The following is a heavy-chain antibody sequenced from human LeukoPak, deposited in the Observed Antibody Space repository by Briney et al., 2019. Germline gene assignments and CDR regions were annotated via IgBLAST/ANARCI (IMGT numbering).Heavy chain of an antibody. CDR2: IYYSGST. CDR3: ARTVACGDYVARAFDI. J-gene: IGHJ3*02. D-gene: IGHD4-17*01. Sequence: SETPSLTCTVSGGSISSYYWSWIRQPPGKGLEWIGYIYYSGSTYYNPSLKSRVTISVDTSKNQFSLKLSSVTAADTAVYYCARTVACGDYVARAFDIWGQGTMVTVSS. V-gene: IGHV4-59*06. CDR1: GGSISSYY.